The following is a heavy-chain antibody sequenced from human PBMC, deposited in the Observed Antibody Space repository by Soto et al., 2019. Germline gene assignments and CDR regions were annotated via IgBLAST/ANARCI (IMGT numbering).Heavy chain of an antibody. V-gene: IGHV4-59*01. J-gene: IGHJ4*01. Sequence: SETLSLTCTVSGGSISSYYWSWIRQPPGKGLEWIGYIYYSGSTNYNPSLKSRVTISVDTSKNQFSLKLSSVTAADTAVYYCARGRADGVVVVAATLNFDYWGHGTLVTVSS. CDR3: ARGRADGVVVVAATLNFDY. CDR2: IYYSGST. D-gene: IGHD2-15*01. CDR1: GGSISSYY.